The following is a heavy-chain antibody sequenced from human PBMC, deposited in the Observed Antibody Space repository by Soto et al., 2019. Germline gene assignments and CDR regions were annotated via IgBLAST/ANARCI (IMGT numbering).Heavy chain of an antibody. J-gene: IGHJ6*02. CDR2: IFHSGSS. CDR1: GASMSSYY. D-gene: IGHD6-13*01. CDR3: ARDWETAAAGHYYYYGMDV. V-gene: IGHV4-59*01. Sequence: PSETLSLTCNVSGASMSSYYWSWVRQPPGKGLEWIGYIFHSGSSNYSPSLKSRVTISIHTSKNQFSLRLSFLTVADTAVYYCARDWETAAAGHYYYYGMDVWGQGTTVTAP.